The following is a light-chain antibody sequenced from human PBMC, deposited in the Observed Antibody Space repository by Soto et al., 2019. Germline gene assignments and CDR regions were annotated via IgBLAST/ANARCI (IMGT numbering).Light chain of an antibody. CDR1: RSDVGDYNY. CDR2: EVR. CDR3: SSYRTGSAFYV. J-gene: IGLJ1*01. Sequence: QSVLTQPASASGSPGQPITISCTGTRSDVGDYNYVSWYQHHPGKAPKLIIYEVRDRPSGVPNRFSGAKSGNTASLTISGLQAEDEADYYCSSYRTGSAFYVFGSGTKVTVL. V-gene: IGLV2-14*01.